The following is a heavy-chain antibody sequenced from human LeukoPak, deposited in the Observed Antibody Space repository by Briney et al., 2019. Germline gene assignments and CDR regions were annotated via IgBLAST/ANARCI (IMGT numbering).Heavy chain of an antibody. Sequence: ASVKVSCKASGYTFTSYDINWVRQATGQGLEWMGWTNPNSGNTGYAQKFQGRVTITRNTSISTAYMELSSLRSEDTAVYYCARGSCSSTSCYSSYWGQGTLVTVSS. CDR2: TNPNSGNT. CDR1: GYTFTSYD. D-gene: IGHD2-2*01. CDR3: ARGSCSSTSCYSSY. J-gene: IGHJ4*02. V-gene: IGHV1-8*03.